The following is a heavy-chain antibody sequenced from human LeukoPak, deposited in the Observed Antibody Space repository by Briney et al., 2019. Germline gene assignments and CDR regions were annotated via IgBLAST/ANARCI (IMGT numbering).Heavy chain of an antibody. D-gene: IGHD2-2*01. CDR1: GYSISSGYY. Sequence: SETLSLTCAVSGYSISSGYYWGWIRQPPGKGLEWIGSIYHSGSTYYNPSLKSRVTISVDTSKNQFSLKLSPVTAADTAVYYCARGMVGSTSCFDPWGQGTLVTVSS. J-gene: IGHJ5*02. CDR3: ARGMVGSTSCFDP. CDR2: IYHSGST. V-gene: IGHV4-38-2*01.